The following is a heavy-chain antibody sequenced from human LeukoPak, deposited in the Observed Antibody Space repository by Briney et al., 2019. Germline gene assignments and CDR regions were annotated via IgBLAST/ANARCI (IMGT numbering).Heavy chain of an antibody. CDR2: IKQDGSEK. CDR1: GFTFSSYW. J-gene: IGHJ4*02. Sequence: TGGSLRLSCAASGFTFSSYWMKWVRQAPGKGQEWVANIKQDGSEKNYVDSVKGRFTISRDNAKNSLDLQMNSLRAEDTAVYYCAGGRTWITDSWGQGTLVTVSS. CDR3: AGGRTWITDS. D-gene: IGHD2-2*03. V-gene: IGHV3-7*04.